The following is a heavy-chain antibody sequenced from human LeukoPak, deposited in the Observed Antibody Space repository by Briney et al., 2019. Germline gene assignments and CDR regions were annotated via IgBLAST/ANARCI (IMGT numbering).Heavy chain of an antibody. D-gene: IGHD1-14*01. CDR2: IISSSSYI. Sequence: GGSLRLSCAASGFTFSTYSMNWVRQAPGKGLEWVSSIISSSSYIYYADSVKGRFTISRDNAKNSLYLQMNSLRAEDTAVYYCARDRITYTYCYYGMDVWGQGTTVTVSS. CDR3: ARDRITYTYCYYGMDV. J-gene: IGHJ6*02. V-gene: IGHV3-21*01. CDR1: GFTFSTYS.